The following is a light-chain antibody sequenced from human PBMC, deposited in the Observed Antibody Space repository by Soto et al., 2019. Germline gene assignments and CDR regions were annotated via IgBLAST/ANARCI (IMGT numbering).Light chain of an antibody. CDR3: MQSTQLPPT. CDR1: QRLLHITGETF. Sequence: DVVMTQTPLSLSVAPGQPASISCKSSQRLLHITGETFLFWYLHKPGQSPQLLIYEVSTRVFGVPDRFSGSGSGTDFTLEISRVETDDVGIYYCMQSTQLPPTFGQGTRLEIK. V-gene: IGKV2D-29*02. J-gene: IGKJ5*01. CDR2: EVS.